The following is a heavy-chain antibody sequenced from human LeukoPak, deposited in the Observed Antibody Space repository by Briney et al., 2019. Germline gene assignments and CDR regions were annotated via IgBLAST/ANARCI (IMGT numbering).Heavy chain of an antibody. Sequence: SETLSLTCTVSGRSISSHYWSWIRQPPGKGLEWIGYIYYSGSTNYNPSLKSQVTISVDTSKNQFSLKLSSVTPADTAWYYCARQERNWFEPWGQGTLVTVS. CDR1: GRSISSHY. J-gene: IGHJ5*02. CDR3: ARQERNWFEP. CDR2: IYYSGST. V-gene: IGHV4-59*11.